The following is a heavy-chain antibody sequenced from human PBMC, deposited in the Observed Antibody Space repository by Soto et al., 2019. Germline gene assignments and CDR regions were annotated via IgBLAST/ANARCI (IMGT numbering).Heavy chain of an antibody. CDR2: IYYSGST. V-gene: IGHV4-31*03. Sequence: QVQLQESGPGLVKPSQTLSLTCTVSGSSISSGGYYWSWIRQHPGKGLEWIGYIYYSGSTYYNPSLKSRVTISVDTSKNQFSLKLSSVTAADTAVYYCARGTSWGGHFQHWGQGTLVTVSS. CDR1: GSSISSGGYY. CDR3: ARGTSWGGHFQH. J-gene: IGHJ1*01. D-gene: IGHD3-16*01.